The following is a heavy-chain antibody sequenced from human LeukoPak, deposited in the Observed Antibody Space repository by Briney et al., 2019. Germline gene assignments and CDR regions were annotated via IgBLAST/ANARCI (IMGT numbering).Heavy chain of an antibody. V-gene: IGHV1-69*05. CDR3: ARTYYDFWSGYMDV. D-gene: IGHD3-3*01. CDR1: GGTFSSNA. Sequence: GSSVKLSCKASGGTFSSNAIGWVRQAPGQGLEWMGGIIPIFGTANYAQKFQGRVTITTDESTSTAFMELSSLRSEDTAVYYCARTYYDFWSGYMDVWGKGTTVTVSS. CDR2: IIPIFGTA. J-gene: IGHJ6*03.